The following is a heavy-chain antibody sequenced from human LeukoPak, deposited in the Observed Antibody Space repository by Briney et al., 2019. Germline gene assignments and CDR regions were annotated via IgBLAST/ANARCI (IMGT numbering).Heavy chain of an antibody. Sequence: PSETLSLTCAVYGGSFSGYYWSWIRQPPGKGLEWVGEINHSGSTNYNPSLKSRVTISVDTSKNQFSLKLSSVTAADTAVYYCARMVPPRMQKYSYGRKPNSGLDYWGQGTLVTVSS. CDR1: GGSFSGYY. J-gene: IGHJ4*02. CDR2: INHSGST. CDR3: ARMVPPRMQKYSYGRKPNSGLDY. D-gene: IGHD5-18*01. V-gene: IGHV4-34*01.